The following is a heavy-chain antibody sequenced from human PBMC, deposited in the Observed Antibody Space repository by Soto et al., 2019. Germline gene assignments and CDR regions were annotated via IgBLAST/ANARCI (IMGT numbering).Heavy chain of an antibody. CDR1: GGTFSSYT. V-gene: IGHV1-69*02. Sequence: QVQLVQSGAEVKKPGSSVKVSCKASGGTFSSYTISWVRQAPGQGLEWMGRIIPILGIANYAQKFQGRVTITEDKSTSTAYMELSSLGSEDTAVYYCARGTYGDYYFDYWGQGTLVTVSS. J-gene: IGHJ4*02. CDR2: IIPILGIA. D-gene: IGHD4-17*01. CDR3: ARGTYGDYYFDY.